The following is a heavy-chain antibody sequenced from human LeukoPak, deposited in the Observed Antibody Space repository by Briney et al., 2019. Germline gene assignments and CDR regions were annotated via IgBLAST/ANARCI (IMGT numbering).Heavy chain of an antibody. CDR3: ARDSTRARFDY. V-gene: IGHV1-2*04. Sequence: GASVTVSFKASGYTFTDYYMQWVGQARGKGREGMGWINPKSGGTKYTQKFQGWLTMTRDTSISTAYMDLSRLRSDDTAVYYCARDSTRARFDYWGQGTLLTVSS. CDR1: GYTFTDYY. D-gene: IGHD5/OR15-5a*01. J-gene: IGHJ4*02. CDR2: INPKSGGT.